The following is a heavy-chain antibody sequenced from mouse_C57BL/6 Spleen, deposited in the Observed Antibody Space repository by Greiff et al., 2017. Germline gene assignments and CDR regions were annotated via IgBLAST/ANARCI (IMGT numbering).Heavy chain of an antibody. Sequence: VQLQQSGPGLAKPSQTLSLTCSVTGYSITSDYWNWIRKFPGNKLEYMGYISYSGSTYSNPSLKSRISITRDTSKNQYYLLLNSVTTEDTATYYCARSTAQATYYFDYWGQGTTLTVAS. CDR1: GYSITSDY. CDR2: ISYSGST. CDR3: ARSTAQATYYFDY. D-gene: IGHD3-2*02. V-gene: IGHV3-8*01. J-gene: IGHJ2*01.